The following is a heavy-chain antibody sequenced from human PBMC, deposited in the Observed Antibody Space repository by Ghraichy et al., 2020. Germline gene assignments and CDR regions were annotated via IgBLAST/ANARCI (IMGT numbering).Heavy chain of an antibody. Sequence: SETLSLTCTVSGGSISSYYWSWIRQPPGKGLEWIGYIYYSGSTNYNPSLKSRVTISVDTSKNQFSLKLSSVTAADTAVYYCARAYYDFWSGYQTRPDYWYFDLWGRGTLVTVSS. CDR3: ARAYYDFWSGYQTRPDYWYFDL. CDR1: GGSISSYY. J-gene: IGHJ2*01. D-gene: IGHD3-3*01. CDR2: IYYSGST. V-gene: IGHV4-59*01.